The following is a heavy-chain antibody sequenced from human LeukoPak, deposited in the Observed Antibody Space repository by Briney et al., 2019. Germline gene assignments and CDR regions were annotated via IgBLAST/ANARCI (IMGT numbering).Heavy chain of an antibody. CDR3: ASVLYCSSTSCPKQLAPYYYYYMDV. J-gene: IGHJ6*03. CDR1: GGSISSYY. CDR2: IYYSGST. V-gene: IGHV4-59*12. Sequence: SETLSLTCTVSGGSISSYYWSWIRQPPGKGLEWIGYIYYSGSTNYNPSLKSRVTISVDRSKNQFSLKLSSVTAADTAVYYCASVLYCSSTSCPKQLAPYYYYYMDVWGKGTTVTVSS. D-gene: IGHD2-2*01.